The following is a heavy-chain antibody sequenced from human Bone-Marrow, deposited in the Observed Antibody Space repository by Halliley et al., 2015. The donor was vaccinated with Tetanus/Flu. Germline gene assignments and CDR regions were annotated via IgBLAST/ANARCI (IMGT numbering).Heavy chain of an antibody. Sequence: YISSSGSTIYYAASEKGRFPISRDNAKNSLYLQMNSLRDEDTAVYYCAREDYEMYYFYCMGGWGQGAPVTVSS. V-gene: IGHV3-48*02. CDR2: ISSSGSTI. CDR3: AREDYEMYYFYCMGG. D-gene: IGHD4-17*01. J-gene: IGHJ6*02.